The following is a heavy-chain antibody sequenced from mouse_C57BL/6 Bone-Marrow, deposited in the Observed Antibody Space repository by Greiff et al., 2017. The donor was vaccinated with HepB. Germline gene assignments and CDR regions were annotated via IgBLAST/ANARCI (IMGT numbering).Heavy chain of an antibody. CDR2: ITYDGSN. D-gene: IGHD3-2*02. V-gene: IGHV3-6*01. CDR1: GYSITSGYY. Sequence: VQLQQSGPGLVKPSQSLSLTCSVTGYSITSGYYWNWIRQFPGNKLEWMGYITYDGSNNYNPSLKNRISITRDTSKNPFFLKLNSVTTEDTATYYCARGAAQAPGFAYWGQGTLVTGSA. J-gene: IGHJ3*01. CDR3: ARGAAQAPGFAY.